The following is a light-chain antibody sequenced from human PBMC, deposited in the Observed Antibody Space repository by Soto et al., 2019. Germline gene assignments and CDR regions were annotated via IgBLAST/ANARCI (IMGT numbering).Light chain of an antibody. Sequence: PGERATLSCRASQSVSSYLAWYQQKPGQAPRLLIYDASNRATGIPARFSGSGSGTDFTLTISSLEPEDFAVYYCQQRSNWPLTFSGGTKVEIK. J-gene: IGKJ4*01. CDR3: QQRSNWPLT. V-gene: IGKV3-11*01. CDR2: DAS. CDR1: QSVSSY.